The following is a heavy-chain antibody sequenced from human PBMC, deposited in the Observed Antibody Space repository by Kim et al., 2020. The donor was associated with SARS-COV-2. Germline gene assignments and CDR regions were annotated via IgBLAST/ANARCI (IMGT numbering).Heavy chain of an antibody. J-gene: IGHJ4*02. V-gene: IGHV3-30*01. CDR3: ARVESLYCSGGSCYSGIFDY. Sequence: RFTITRDNSKNTLYLQMNSLRAEDTAVYYCARVESLYCSGGSCYSGIFDYWGQGTLVTVSS. D-gene: IGHD2-15*01.